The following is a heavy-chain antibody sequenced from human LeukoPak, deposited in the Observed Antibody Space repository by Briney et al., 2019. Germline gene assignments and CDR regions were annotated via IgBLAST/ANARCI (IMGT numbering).Heavy chain of an antibody. J-gene: IGHJ5*02. CDR1: GYTFTGDY. D-gene: IGHD1-26*01. V-gene: IGHV1-2*02. CDR2: IYPKTGGT. CDR3: AGPWDQVGFDP. Sequence: ASVKVSCKASGYTFTGDYLHWVRQATGQGLEWMGWIYPKTGGTSYAQKFQGRVTMTRDTSISTAYMELIGLRSDDTAVYYCAGPWDQVGFDPWGQGTLVSVSS.